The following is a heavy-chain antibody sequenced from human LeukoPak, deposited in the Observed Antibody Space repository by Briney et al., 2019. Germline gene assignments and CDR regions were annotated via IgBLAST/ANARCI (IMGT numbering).Heavy chain of an antibody. D-gene: IGHD3-10*01. CDR2: ISGSGGST. Sequence: GVSLRLSCAASGFTFSSYAMSWVRQAPGKGLEWVSAISGSGGSTYYADSVKGRFTISRDNSKNTLYLQMNSLRAEDTAVYYCASTMVRGVSRYYGMDVWGQGTTVTVSS. CDR1: GFTFSSYA. CDR3: ASTMVRGVSRYYGMDV. V-gene: IGHV3-23*01. J-gene: IGHJ6*02.